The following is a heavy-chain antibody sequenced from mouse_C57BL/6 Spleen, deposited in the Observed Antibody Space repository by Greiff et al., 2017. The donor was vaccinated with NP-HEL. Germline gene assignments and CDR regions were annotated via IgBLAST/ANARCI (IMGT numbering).Heavy chain of an antibody. J-gene: IGHJ3*01. D-gene: IGHD4-1*01. V-gene: IGHV1-72*01. CDR3: ARGGTGTEFAY. CDR2: IDPNSGSP. CDR1: GYTFTSYW. Sequence: VQLQQPGAELVKPGASVKLSCKSSGYTFTSYWMPWVKQRPGRGLELIGRIDPNSGSPKYNEKIKSKATLTVDKPASTAYMQRSSLTYEDSAVYYCARGGTGTEFAYWGQGTLVTVSA.